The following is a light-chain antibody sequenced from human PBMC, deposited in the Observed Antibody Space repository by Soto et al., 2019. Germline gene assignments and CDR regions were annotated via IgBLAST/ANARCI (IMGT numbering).Light chain of an antibody. Sequence: EIVMTQSPATLSVSPGERATLSCRASQSVGSDLAWYQQKPGQAPRLVIYDISTRATGVPTRISGSGSGTEFTPTISSLQSEDFAVYYCQQYNSWPLTFGGGTKVEIK. CDR3: QQYNSWPLT. CDR1: QSVGSD. V-gene: IGKV3D-15*01. CDR2: DIS. J-gene: IGKJ4*01.